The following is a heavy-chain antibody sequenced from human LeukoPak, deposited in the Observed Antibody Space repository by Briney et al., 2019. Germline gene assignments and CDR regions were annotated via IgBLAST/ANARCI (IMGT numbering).Heavy chain of an antibody. J-gene: IGHJ4*02. CDR1: GFTFSRYW. CDR2: INQDESAK. Sequence: GGSLRLSCAASGFTFSRYWMSWVRQAPGKGLEWVASINQDESAKFYVDSVKGRFTISRDNAKNSLFLQMDSLRAEDTAVYYCARDPPSRGTRYFDYWGQGTLVTVSS. CDR3: ARDPPSRGTRYFDY. V-gene: IGHV3-7*01. D-gene: IGHD3-16*01.